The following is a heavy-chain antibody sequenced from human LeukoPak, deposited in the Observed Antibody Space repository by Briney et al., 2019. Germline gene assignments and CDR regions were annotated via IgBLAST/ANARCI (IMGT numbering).Heavy chain of an antibody. Sequence: GRSLRLSCAASGFTFSSYWMHWVRQVPGKGLVWVARINPGRSSITYADSVKGRFTISRDNAKNTLYLQMDSLRAEDTGVYYCARSNQADDYWGQGTLVTVSS. CDR1: GFTFSSYW. V-gene: IGHV3-74*01. J-gene: IGHJ4*02. CDR3: ARSNQADDY. CDR2: INPGRSSI. D-gene: IGHD1-14*01.